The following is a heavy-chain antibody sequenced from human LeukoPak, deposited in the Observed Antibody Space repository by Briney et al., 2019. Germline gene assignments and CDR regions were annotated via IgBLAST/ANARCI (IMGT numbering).Heavy chain of an antibody. CDR2: IWYDGSNK. V-gene: IGHV3-33*01. CDR1: GFTFSSYG. CDR3: ARYSGSYHYPYYFDY. D-gene: IGHD1-26*01. Sequence: GGSLRLSCAASGFTFSSYGMHWVRQAPGRGLEWVAVIWYDGSNKYYADSVKGRFTISRDNSKNTLYLQMNSLRAEDTAVYYCARYSGSYHYPYYFDYWGQGTLVTVSS. J-gene: IGHJ4*02.